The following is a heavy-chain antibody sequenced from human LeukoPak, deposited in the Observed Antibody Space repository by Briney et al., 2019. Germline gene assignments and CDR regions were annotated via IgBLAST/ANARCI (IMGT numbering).Heavy chain of an antibody. Sequence: GGSLRLSCAASGFTFSSYSMNWVRQAPGKGLEWVSYISSSGTTISYAQSVKGRFTITRDNAQNSLTLHMNTLRADDTAVYYCAKDGGTHFDHWGQGTLVTVSS. D-gene: IGHD1-26*01. V-gene: IGHV3-48*01. J-gene: IGHJ4*02. CDR2: ISSSGTTI. CDR3: AKDGGTHFDH. CDR1: GFTFSSYS.